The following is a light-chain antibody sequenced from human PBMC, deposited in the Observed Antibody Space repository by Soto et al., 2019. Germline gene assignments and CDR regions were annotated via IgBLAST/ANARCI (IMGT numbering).Light chain of an antibody. CDR1: QSISSS. CDR3: QQTYSTPFT. CDR2: AAS. J-gene: IGKJ4*01. V-gene: IGKV1-39*01. Sequence: DIQMTQSPSSLSASVGDRVTITCRASQSISSSLNWYQQKPGKAPKLLIYAASSLQSGVPLRFSGSGSGTAFTLTISSLQPEDFATYYCQQTYSTPFTFGGGTKVEI.